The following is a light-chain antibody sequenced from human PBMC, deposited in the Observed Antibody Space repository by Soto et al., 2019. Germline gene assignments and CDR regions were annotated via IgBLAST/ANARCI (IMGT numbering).Light chain of an antibody. Sequence: EIVMTQSPATLSVSPGERVTLSCRASQSVGTYLAWYQQKPGQAPRLLIYRASTRATGFPATFSGSGSGTEFTLTISRLQSEDFAVYYCQQYNKWPRTFGQGTKVEIK. CDR2: RAS. CDR3: QQYNKWPRT. J-gene: IGKJ1*01. V-gene: IGKV3-15*01. CDR1: QSVGTY.